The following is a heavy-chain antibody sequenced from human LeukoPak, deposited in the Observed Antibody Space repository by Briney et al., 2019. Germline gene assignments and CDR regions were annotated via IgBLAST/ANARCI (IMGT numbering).Heavy chain of an antibody. J-gene: IGHJ4*02. CDR1: GFTFSSYA. D-gene: IGHD1-26*01. CDR2: ISASGHAT. CDR3: AKWPEGATPKFHH. Sequence: GGSLRLSCAASGFTFSSYAMSWVRQAPGKGLEAPGKGLEWVSTISASGHATYYPDSVRGRFTISRDNSKSTLHLQMDSLRAEVSALNYFAKWPEGATPKFHHWGQGTLVTVSS. V-gene: IGHV3-23*01.